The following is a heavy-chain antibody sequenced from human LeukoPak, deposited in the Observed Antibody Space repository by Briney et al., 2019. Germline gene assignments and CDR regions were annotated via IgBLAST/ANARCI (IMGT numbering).Heavy chain of an antibody. D-gene: IGHD6-19*01. CDR3: ASAVNPHYFDF. V-gene: IGHV4-59*11. Sequence: PSETLSLTCTVSGVSISSHYWSWIRQSPGKGLEWIGNIYYTGSTNYNPSLKSRVAISIDTSKNQFSLTLHSVTAADAAVYYCASAVNPHYFDFWGQGPLVTVSS. CDR1: GVSISSHY. J-gene: IGHJ4*02. CDR2: IYYTGST.